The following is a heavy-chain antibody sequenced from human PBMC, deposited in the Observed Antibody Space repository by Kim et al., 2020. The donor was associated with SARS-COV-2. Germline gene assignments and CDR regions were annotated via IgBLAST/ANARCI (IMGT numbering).Heavy chain of an antibody. D-gene: IGHD1-1*01. J-gene: IGHJ4*02. CDR3: AKGRLSTSLLSFGY. V-gene: IGHV3-23*01. Sequence: AASVQGRFSISRDNSKNTLYLQMDSLRAGDSAVYYCAKGRLSTSLLSFGYWGQGTLVTVSS.